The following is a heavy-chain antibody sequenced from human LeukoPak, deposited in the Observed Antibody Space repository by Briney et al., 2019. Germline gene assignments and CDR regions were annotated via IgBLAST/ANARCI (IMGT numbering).Heavy chain of an antibody. CDR2: MNPNSGNT. Sequence: ASVKVSCTASGYTFTSYDINWVRQATGQGLEWMGWMNPNSGNTGYAQKFQGRVTITRNTSISTAYMELSSLRSEDTAVYYCARAVTTSRYYYMDVWGKGTTVTVSS. J-gene: IGHJ6*03. CDR3: ARAVTTSRYYYMDV. D-gene: IGHD4-17*01. V-gene: IGHV1-8*03. CDR1: GYTFTSYD.